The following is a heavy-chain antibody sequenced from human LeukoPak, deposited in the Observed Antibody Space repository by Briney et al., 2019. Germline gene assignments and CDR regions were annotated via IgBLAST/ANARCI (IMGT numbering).Heavy chain of an antibody. J-gene: IGHJ4*02. Sequence: APVKVSCKASGYTFTSYGISWVRQAPGQGLEWMGWISAYNGNTNYAQKLQGRVTMTTDTSTSTAYMELRSLRSDDTAVYYCARPVLRYFDWFPFDYWGQGTLVTVSS. CDR3: ARPVLRYFDWFPFDY. V-gene: IGHV1-18*01. CDR2: ISAYNGNT. D-gene: IGHD3-9*01. CDR1: GYTFTSYG.